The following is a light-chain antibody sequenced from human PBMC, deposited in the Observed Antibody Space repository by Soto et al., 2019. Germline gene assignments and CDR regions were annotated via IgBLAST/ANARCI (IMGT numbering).Light chain of an antibody. CDR2: GAS. V-gene: IGKV3-15*01. CDR3: QQYNNWPPYT. J-gene: IGKJ2*01. Sequence: EIVMTQSPATLSVSPGERATLSCRASQSVSSNLAWYQQKPGQAPRLLIYGASTRATGIPARFSGSGSGTEFTRTIISLQSEDFAVYYWQQYNNWPPYTFGQGTKLEIK. CDR1: QSVSSN.